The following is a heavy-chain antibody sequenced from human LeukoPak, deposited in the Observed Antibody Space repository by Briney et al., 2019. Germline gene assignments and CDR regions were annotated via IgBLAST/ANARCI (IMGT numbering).Heavy chain of an antibody. J-gene: IGHJ4*02. V-gene: IGHV4-34*01. CDR2: INHSGST. D-gene: IGHD3-10*01. CDR1: GGSFSGYY. Sequence: SETLSLTCAVYGGSFSGYYRSWIRQPPGKGLEWIGEINHSGSTNYNPSLKSRVTISVDTSKNQFSLKLSSVTAADTAVYYCARSYYYGSGSYDYWGQGTLVTVSS. CDR3: ARSYYYGSGSYDY.